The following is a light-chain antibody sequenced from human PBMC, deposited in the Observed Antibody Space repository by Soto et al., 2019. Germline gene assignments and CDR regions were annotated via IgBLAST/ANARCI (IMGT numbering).Light chain of an antibody. CDR3: QQYNSYSGT. J-gene: IGKJ1*01. CDR2: KAS. V-gene: IGKV1-5*03. Sequence: DIQMTQSPSTLSASVGDRVIITCRASQSISSWLAWYQQKPGKAPKLLIYKASSLESGVPSRFSGSGSGTEFTLTISSLQPDDFATYYCQQYNSYSGTFGQGTKV. CDR1: QSISSW.